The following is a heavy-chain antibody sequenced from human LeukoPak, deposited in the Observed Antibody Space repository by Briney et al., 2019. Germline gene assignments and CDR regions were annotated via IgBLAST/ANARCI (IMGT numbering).Heavy chain of an antibody. D-gene: IGHD1-26*01. V-gene: IGHV1-69*05. J-gene: IGHJ4*02. Sequence: GASVKVSCKASRGTFSSYAISWVRQAPGQGLEWMGGIIPIFGTANYAQKFQGRVTITTDESTSTAYMELSSLRSEDTAVYYCARTNSGSYSGSLVYWGQGTLVTVSS. CDR3: ARTNSGSYSGSLVY. CDR2: IIPIFGTA. CDR1: RGTFSSYA.